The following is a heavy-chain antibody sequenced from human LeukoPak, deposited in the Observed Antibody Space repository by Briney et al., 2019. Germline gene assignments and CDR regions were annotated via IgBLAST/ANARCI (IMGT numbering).Heavy chain of an antibody. CDR2: IIPIFGTA. CDR3: VLEGNWNYIARLGITGFDP. D-gene: IGHD1-7*01. Sequence: SAKVSCKASGGTFSSYAISWVRQAPGQGLEWMGRIIPIFGTANYAQKFQGRVTITTDESTSTAYMELSSLRSEDTAVYYCVLEGNWNYIARLGITGFDPWGQGTLVTVSS. CDR1: GGTFSSYA. V-gene: IGHV1-69*05. J-gene: IGHJ5*02.